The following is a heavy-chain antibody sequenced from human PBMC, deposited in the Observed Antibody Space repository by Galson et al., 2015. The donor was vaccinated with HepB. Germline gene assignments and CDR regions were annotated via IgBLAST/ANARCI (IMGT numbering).Heavy chain of an antibody. CDR3: ARGRPHGGTWYGDP. Sequence: SLRLSCAGSGFIFSDPYMDWVRQAPGKGLEWVGRSRNKANSYTTGYAASVKGRFIISRDESKNSLFLQMNSLKTEDTAVYYCARGRPHGGTWYGDPWGPGTLVAVSS. J-gene: IGHJ5*02. CDR1: GFIFSDPY. CDR2: SRNKANSYTT. V-gene: IGHV3-72*01. D-gene: IGHD6-13*01.